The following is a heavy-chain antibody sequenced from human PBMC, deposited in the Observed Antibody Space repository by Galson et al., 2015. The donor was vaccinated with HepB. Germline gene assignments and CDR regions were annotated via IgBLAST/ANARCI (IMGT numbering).Heavy chain of an antibody. CDR3: ARDGRIAVAGTSYPSY. V-gene: IGHV7-4-1*02. CDR1: GYTFTSYA. CDR2: INTNTGNP. Sequence: SCKASGYTFTSYAMDWVRQAPGQGLEWMGWINTNTGNPTYAQGFTGRFVFSLDTSVSTAYLQISSLKAEDTAVYYCARDGRIAVAGTSYPSYWGQGTLVTVSS. J-gene: IGHJ4*02. D-gene: IGHD6-19*01.